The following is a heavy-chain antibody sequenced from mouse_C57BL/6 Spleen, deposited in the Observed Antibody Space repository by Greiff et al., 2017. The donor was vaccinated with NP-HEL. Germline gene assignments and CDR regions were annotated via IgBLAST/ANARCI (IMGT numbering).Heavy chain of an antibody. CDR3: ARDYGSSYVT. Sequence: EVQRVESGGGLVKPGGSLKLSCAASGFTFSDYGMHWVRQAPEKGLEWVAYISSGSSTLYYADTVKGRFTLSKDNAKNTLFLQMTSRRAEDTAMYYCARDYGSSYVTWGQGTTLTVSS. J-gene: IGHJ2*01. CDR1: GFTFSDYG. V-gene: IGHV5-17*01. D-gene: IGHD1-1*01. CDR2: ISSGSSTL.